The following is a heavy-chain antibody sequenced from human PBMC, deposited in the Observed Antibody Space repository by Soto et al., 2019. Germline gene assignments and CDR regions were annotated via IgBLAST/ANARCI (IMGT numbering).Heavy chain of an antibody. Sequence: QVQLVQSGAEVQTPGSSLKVSRKVSGSRFSNYVISWVRQAPGHGLEWLGRIIPIFNSTKYAQSFQGRVTNTADKSTSTASLELSSLRSDDTAVYYCAREGRGKKAGYNGLVSLGYWGQGTLVTVSS. D-gene: IGHD2-2*02. CDR1: GSRFSNYV. J-gene: IGHJ4*02. CDR2: IIPIFNST. CDR3: AREGRGKKAGYNGLVSLGY. V-gene: IGHV1-69*06.